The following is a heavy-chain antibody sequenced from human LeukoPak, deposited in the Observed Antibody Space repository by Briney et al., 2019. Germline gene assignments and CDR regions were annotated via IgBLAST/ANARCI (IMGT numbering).Heavy chain of an antibody. J-gene: IGHJ4*02. Sequence: SETLSLTCAVYGGSFSGYYWSWIRQPPGKGLEWIGEINHSGSTNYNPSLKSRVTISVDTSKNQFSLKLSSVTAADTAVYYCARQYSVLRYFDWLLSPGYFDYWGQGTVVTVSS. V-gene: IGHV4-34*01. CDR3: ARQYSVLRYFDWLLSPGYFDY. D-gene: IGHD3-9*01. CDR1: GGSFSGYY. CDR2: INHSGST.